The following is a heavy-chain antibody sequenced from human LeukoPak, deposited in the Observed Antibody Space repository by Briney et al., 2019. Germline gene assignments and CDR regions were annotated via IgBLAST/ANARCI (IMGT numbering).Heavy chain of an antibody. D-gene: IGHD6-19*01. CDR2: ISSTGSTI. V-gene: IGHV3-48*04. CDR1: GFTFSSYS. J-gene: IGHJ4*02. CDR3: ARDGVSFGGWYYFDY. Sequence: TGGSLRLSCAASGFTFSSYSMDWVRQAPGKGLEWVSYISSTGSTIYYADSVKGRFTISRDNAKNSLYLQMNSLRAEDTAVYYCARDGVSFGGWYYFDYWGQGTLVTVSS.